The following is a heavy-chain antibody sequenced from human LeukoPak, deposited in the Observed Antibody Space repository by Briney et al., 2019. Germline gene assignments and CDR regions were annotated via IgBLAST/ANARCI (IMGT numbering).Heavy chain of an antibody. CDR3: AKDRGLTMVRGVFDY. CDR2: ISSSSSTI. V-gene: IGHV3-48*01. D-gene: IGHD3-10*01. CDR1: GFTFSSYS. Sequence: GSLRLSCAASGFTFSSYSMNWVRQAPGKGLEWVSYISSSSSTIYYADSVKGRFTISRDNAKNSLYLQMNSLRAEDTAVYYCAKDRGLTMVRGVFDYWGQGTLVTVSS. J-gene: IGHJ4*02.